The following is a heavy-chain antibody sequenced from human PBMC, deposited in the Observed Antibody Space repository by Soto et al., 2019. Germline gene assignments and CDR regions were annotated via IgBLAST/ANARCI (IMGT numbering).Heavy chain of an antibody. Sequence: QVQLQESGPGLVKPSETLSLTCTVSGDSISSYYWNWIRQPPGMGLEWIGYIYYSGSTNYNPSLQSRVTISVATSKNQFSLNLSSVTAADTAVYYCARDRSGGFDPWGQGTLVTVSS. D-gene: IGHD4-17*01. CDR1: GDSISSYY. J-gene: IGHJ5*02. CDR2: IYYSGST. CDR3: ARDRSGGFDP. V-gene: IGHV4-59*01.